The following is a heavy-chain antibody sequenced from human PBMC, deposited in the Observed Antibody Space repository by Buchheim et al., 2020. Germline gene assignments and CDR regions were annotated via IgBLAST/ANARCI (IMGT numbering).Heavy chain of an antibody. J-gene: IGHJ4*02. CDR3: AKESSSFYSDS. D-gene: IGHD6-6*01. CDR2: IGSSGENT. CDR1: GFTFSNYA. Sequence: EVHLLESGGGLVQPGGSLRLSCAASGFTFSNYAMTWVRQAPGKGLEWVSTIGSSGENTFYADSGRGQFTISRDNSKNTVSLQMNSLRADDSAVYYCAKESSSFYSDSWGQGTL. V-gene: IGHV3-23*01.